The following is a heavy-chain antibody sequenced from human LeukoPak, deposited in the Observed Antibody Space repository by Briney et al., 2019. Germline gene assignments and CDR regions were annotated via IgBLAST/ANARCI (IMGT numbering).Heavy chain of an antibody. V-gene: IGHV1-8*01. CDR1: GYTFTSYD. CDR3: ARVGEGYYDFWSGYYGPIYYGMDV. J-gene: IGHJ6*02. CDR2: MNPNSGNT. Sequence: GASVKVSCKASGYTFTSYDINWVRQATGQGLEWMGWMNPNSGNTGYAQKFQGRVTMTRNTSISTAYMELSSLRSEDTVVYYCARVGEGYYDFWSGYYGPIYYGMDVWGQGTTVTVSS. D-gene: IGHD3-3*01.